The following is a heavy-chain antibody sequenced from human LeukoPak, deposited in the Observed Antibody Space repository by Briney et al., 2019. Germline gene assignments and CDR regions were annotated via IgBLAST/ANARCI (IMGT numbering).Heavy chain of an antibody. CDR3: ARVRDGYNDAYDI. J-gene: IGHJ3*02. CDR1: GYSFTNYN. D-gene: IGHD5-24*01. CDR2: IKPSGGDT. V-gene: IGHV1-46*01. Sequence: GASVKISCKTSGYSFTNYNLHWVRQAPGQRLEWMGIIKPSGGDTNYAQHLQGRVTMARDTSTRTVYMELSSLKSEDTAVYYCARVRDGYNDAYDIWGQGTMVTVTS.